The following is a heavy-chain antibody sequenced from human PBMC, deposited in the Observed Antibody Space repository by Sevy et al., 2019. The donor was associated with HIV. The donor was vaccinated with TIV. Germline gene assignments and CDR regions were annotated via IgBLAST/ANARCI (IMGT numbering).Heavy chain of an antibody. J-gene: IGHJ4*02. CDR1: GGSISSYY. D-gene: IGHD3-3*01. V-gene: IGHV4-59*01. Sequence: SETLSLTCTVSGGSISSYYWSWIRQPPGKGLEWIGYIYYSGSTNYNPSLKSRVTISVDTSKNQFSLKLSSVTAADTAVYYCARNGKIFGVVMAFDYWGQGTLVTVSS. CDR3: ARNGKIFGVVMAFDY. CDR2: IYYSGST.